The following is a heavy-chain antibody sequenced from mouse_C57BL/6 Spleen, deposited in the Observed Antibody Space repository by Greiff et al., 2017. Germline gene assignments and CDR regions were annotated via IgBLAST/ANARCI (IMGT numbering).Heavy chain of an antibody. D-gene: IGHD1-1*01. CDR1: GYSFTDYN. Sequence: VQLQQSGPELVKPGASVKISCKASGYSFTDYNLNWVKQSNGKSLEWIGVINPNYGTTSYNQKFKGKDTLTEDQSSSTAYLQLNSLTSEDSAVYYGELAGYAMDYWGQGTSVTVS. V-gene: IGHV1-39*01. J-gene: IGHJ4*01. CDR2: INPNYGTT. CDR3: ELAGYAMDY.